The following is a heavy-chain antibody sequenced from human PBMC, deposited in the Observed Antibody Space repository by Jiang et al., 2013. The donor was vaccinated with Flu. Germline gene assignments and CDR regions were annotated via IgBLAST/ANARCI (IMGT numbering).Heavy chain of an antibody. J-gene: IGHJ4*02. CDR2: IYYSGNT. V-gene: IGHV4-59*01. CDR1: GGSISTYY. D-gene: IGHD1-26*01. CDR3: ARVGMGAFDY. Sequence: KPSETLSLTCTVSGGSISTYYWAWIRQPPGKGLEWIGYIYYSGNTNYNPSLKSRVTISIDTSKNQFSLKLSSVTAADTAVYYCARVGMGAFDYWGQGTLVTVSS.